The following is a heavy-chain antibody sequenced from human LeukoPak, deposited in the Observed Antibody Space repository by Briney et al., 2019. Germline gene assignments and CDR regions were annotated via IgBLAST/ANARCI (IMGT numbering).Heavy chain of an antibody. CDR2: VWSDAINK. Sequence: GGSLRLSCAVSGFTFRNYGMHWVRQAPGKALEWVAVVWSDAINKFYADSVRGRFTISRDNSKNMLYLQMNSLRAEDTAMYYCVKERSPYSAFDFWGQGTLVPVSS. D-gene: IGHD3-3*01. CDR3: VKERSPYSAFDF. CDR1: GFTFRNYG. V-gene: IGHV3-33*06. J-gene: IGHJ4*02.